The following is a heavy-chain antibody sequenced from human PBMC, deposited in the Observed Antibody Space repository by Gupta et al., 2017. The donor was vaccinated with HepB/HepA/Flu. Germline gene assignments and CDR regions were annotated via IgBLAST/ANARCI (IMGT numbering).Heavy chain of an antibody. V-gene: IGHV4-31*03. CDR2: IYHSGRT. CDR1: AGSPTTICYY. D-gene: IGHD3-22*01. Sequence: QVQLQESGPGLVTPSETLSLTCNVSAGSPTTICYYWNWIRQHPGKGLEWIGHIYHSGRTSYNPSLKSRVTMSIDTSQNQFSLKLTSVTAADTAIYYCAKGGMGTRGYFDYWGQGNLVTVSS. CDR3: AKGGMGTRGYFDY. J-gene: IGHJ4*02.